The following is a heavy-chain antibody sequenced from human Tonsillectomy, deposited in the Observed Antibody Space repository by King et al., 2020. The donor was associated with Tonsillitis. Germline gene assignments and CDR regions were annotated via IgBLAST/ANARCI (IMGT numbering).Heavy chain of an antibody. CDR2: ISYDGSNE. Sequence: QVQLVESGGGVVQPGRSLRLSCEASGFTFSNYAIHWVRQAPGQGLEWVALISYDGSNEYYADSVKGRFTISRDSSKNTVYLHMYSLTAEDTAVYYCARDGVGEAIFGPGDYWGQGTLVTVSS. D-gene: IGHD3-3*01. CDR3: ARDGVGEAIFGPGDY. V-gene: IGHV3-30-3*01. CDR1: GFTFSNYA. J-gene: IGHJ4*02.